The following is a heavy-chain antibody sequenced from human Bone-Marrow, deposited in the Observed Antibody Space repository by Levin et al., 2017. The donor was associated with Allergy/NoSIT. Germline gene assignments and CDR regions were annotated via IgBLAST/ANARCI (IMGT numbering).Heavy chain of an antibody. V-gene: IGHV4-34*01. CDR2: INHSGST. Sequence: SETLSLTCAVYGGSFSGYYWSWIRQPPGKGLEWIGEINHSGSTNYNPSLKSRVTISVDTSKNQFSLKLSSVTAADTAVYYCARGSSSSWYDAFDIWGQGTMVTVSS. CDR1: GGSFSGYY. CDR3: ARGSSSSWYDAFDI. D-gene: IGHD6-13*01. J-gene: IGHJ3*02.